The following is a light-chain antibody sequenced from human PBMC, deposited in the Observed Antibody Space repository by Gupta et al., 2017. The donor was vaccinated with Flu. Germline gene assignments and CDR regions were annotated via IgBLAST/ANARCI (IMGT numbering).Light chain of an antibody. CDR3: QQYDSSPPGT. J-gene: IGKJ3*01. Sequence: TQSPDTLSLSPGERATLSCRASQTVSTNYLAWYQQKPGQAPRPLIYGASNRATGIPDRFSGSGSGTDFTLSISRLEPEDFAVYYCQQYDSSPPGTFGPGTKVDI. CDR2: GAS. CDR1: QTVSTNY. V-gene: IGKV3-20*01.